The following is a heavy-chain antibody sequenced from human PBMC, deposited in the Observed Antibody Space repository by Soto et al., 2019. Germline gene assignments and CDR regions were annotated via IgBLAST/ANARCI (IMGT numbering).Heavy chain of an antibody. CDR1: GYSISSGSH. V-gene: IGHV4-38-2*01. D-gene: IGHD4-17*01. J-gene: IGHJ4*02. CDR3: ARAPSQVTHYGLDS. CDR2: IEHDGTI. Sequence: TLSLTCAASGYSISSGSHWGWIRQPPGKGLEWIASIEHDGTIYYNPSLQTLLALSFDTSKNPLSLTLTPSTPADPARHSCARAPSQVTHYGLDSWGQGTQVTVSS.